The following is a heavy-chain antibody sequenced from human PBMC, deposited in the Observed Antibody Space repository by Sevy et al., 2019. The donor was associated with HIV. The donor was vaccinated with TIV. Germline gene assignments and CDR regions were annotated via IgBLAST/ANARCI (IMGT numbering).Heavy chain of an antibody. Sequence: GGSLRLSCAASGFTFDDYAMHWVRQAPGKGLEWVSGISWNSDSIGYADSVKGGFTISRDNAKNSLYLQMNSLRAEDTALYYCAKGGGAYRKYYYYMDVWGKGTTVTVSS. CDR2: ISWNSDSI. V-gene: IGHV3-9*01. CDR1: GFTFDDYA. J-gene: IGHJ6*03. CDR3: AKGGGAYRKYYYYMDV. D-gene: IGHD4-4*01.